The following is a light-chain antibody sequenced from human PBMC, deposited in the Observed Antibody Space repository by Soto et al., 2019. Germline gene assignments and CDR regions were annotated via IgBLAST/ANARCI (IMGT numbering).Light chain of an antibody. CDR1: QSVTNSY. CDR2: GIS. Sequence: EVVLTQTTSTLSLFPGERATLSCRASQSVTNSYLAWYQQKPGQAPRPLIYGISNRATGIPDRFSGSGSGTDFTLTISRLEPEDFAVYYCQQYGSSPLTFGGGTKVDIK. V-gene: IGKV3-20*01. CDR3: QQYGSSPLT. J-gene: IGKJ4*01.